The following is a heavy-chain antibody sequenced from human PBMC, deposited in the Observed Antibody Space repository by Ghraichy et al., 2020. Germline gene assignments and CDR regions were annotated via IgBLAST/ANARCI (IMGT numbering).Heavy chain of an antibody. Sequence: LSLTCAASGFTFSSYSMNWVRQAPGKGLEWVSYISSSSSTIYYADSVKGRFTISRDNAKNSLYLQMNSLRDEDTAVYYCARGGLYSNPTAAFDYWGQGTLVTVSS. D-gene: IGHD6-13*01. J-gene: IGHJ4*02. CDR3: ARGGLYSNPTAAFDY. CDR1: GFTFSSYS. CDR2: ISSSSSTI. V-gene: IGHV3-48*02.